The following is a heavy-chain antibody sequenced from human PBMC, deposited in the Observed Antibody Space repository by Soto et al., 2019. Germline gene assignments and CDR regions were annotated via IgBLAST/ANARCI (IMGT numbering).Heavy chain of an antibody. CDR3: ARRPPTVTTYYFDY. J-gene: IGHJ4*02. V-gene: IGHV4-39*01. Sequence: QLQLQESGPGLVKPSETLSLTCTVSGGSISSVGYYWGWIRQPPGKGLEWIGTIYYSGTTYYKPSLKSRVAISVDTSKNPFSLKLSSVTAADTAVYYCARRPPTVTTYYFDYWGQGTLVTVSS. CDR2: IYYSGTT. D-gene: IGHD4-17*01. CDR1: GGSISSVGYY.